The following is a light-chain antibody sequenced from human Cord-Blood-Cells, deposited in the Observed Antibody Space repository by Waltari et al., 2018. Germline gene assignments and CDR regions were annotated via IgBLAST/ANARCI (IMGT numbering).Light chain of an antibody. Sequence: QSALPHSAPVSASPGQSITISCTRHSCDDCCDHDVPWYQQHPGKAPKLLNYDVSNRPSGVSKRFSGSKSGNTASLTISGLQAEDEADYYCSSYTSSSTYVFGTGTKVTVL. CDR1: SCDDCCDHD. CDR3: SSYTSSSTYV. V-gene: IGLV2-14*01. CDR2: DVS. J-gene: IGLJ1*01.